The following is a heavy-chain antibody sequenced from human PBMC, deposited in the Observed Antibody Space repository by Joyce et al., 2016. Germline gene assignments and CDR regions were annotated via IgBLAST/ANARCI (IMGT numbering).Heavy chain of an antibody. CDR3: ARESLGDDYGALYFDY. J-gene: IGHJ4*02. V-gene: IGHV1-46*01. CDR1: GDTITNYY. D-gene: IGHD4-17*01. Sequence: QVQLVQSGAEVKKPGASVKVSCKAPGDTITNYYMHWVRQAPGQGLEWLGVINPRGATTTYAQKFQGRLTMTRDTSTSTVYIQLNSLRSKDTAVYYCARESLGDDYGALYFDYWGQGTLVTVSS. CDR2: INPRGATT.